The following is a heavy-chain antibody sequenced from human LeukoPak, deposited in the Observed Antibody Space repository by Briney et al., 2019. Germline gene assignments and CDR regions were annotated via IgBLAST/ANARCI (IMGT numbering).Heavy chain of an antibody. J-gene: IGHJ4*02. CDR1: GYTFTGYY. V-gene: IGHV1-2*02. CDR3: ASRAHYGDYVRGQFDY. D-gene: IGHD4-17*01. CDR2: INPNSGGT. Sequence: ASVKVSCKASGYTFTGYYMHWVRQAPGQGLEWMGWINPNSGGTNYAQKFQGRVTMTRDTSISTAYMELSRLRSDDTAVYYCASRAHYGDYVRGQFDYWGQGTLVTVSS.